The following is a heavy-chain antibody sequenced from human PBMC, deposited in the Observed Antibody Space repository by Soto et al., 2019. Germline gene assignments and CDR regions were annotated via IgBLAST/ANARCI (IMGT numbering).Heavy chain of an antibody. D-gene: IGHD6-13*01. CDR2: IDPNSGGT. V-gene: IGHV1-2*02. J-gene: IGHJ4*02. Sequence: SVKGACKASGYTLSGYYMDWGRKETGQGLEWMGWIDPNSGGTNYAQKFQGRVTMTRDTSISTAYMELSRLRSDDTAVYYCASSLTAAGFFDYWGQGILVTVSS. CDR1: GYTLSGYY. CDR3: ASSLTAAGFFDY.